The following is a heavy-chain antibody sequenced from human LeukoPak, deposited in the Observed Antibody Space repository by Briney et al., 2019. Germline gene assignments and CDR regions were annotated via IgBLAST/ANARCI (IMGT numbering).Heavy chain of an antibody. CDR3: AISPGQGYYYYGMDV. CDR2: ISGSGGST. V-gene: IGHV3-23*01. D-gene: IGHD7-27*01. Sequence: GGSLRLSCAASGFTFSSYAMSWVRQAPGKGLEWVSAISGSGGSTYYADSVKGRFTISRDNSKNTLYLQMNSLRAEGTAVYYCAISPGQGYYYYGMDVWGQGTTVTVSS. J-gene: IGHJ6*02. CDR1: GFTFSSYA.